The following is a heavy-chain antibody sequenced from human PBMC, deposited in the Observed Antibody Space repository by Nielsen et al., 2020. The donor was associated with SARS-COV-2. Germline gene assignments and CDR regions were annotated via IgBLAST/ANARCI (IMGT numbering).Heavy chain of an antibody. Sequence: ASVKVSCKASGYTFTSYYMHWVRQAPGQGLEWMGIINPSGGSTSYAQKFQGRVTMTRDTSTSTVYMELSSLRSEDTAVYYCAIVASAINYGMDVWGQGTTVTVSS. CDR1: GYTFTSYY. V-gene: IGHV1-46*01. CDR3: AIVASAINYGMDV. CDR2: INPSGGST. J-gene: IGHJ6*02.